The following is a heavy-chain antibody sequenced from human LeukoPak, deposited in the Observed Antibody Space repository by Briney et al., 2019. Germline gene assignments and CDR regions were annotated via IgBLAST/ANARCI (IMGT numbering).Heavy chain of an antibody. Sequence: GGSLRLSCAASEFSVGSNYMTWVRQAPGKGLEWVSAISGSGGSTYYADSVKGRFTISRDNSKNTLYLQMDSLRAEDTAVYYCAKDGGSYYYFDYWGQGTLVTVSS. CDR3: AKDGGSYYYFDY. CDR2: ISGSGGST. V-gene: IGHV3-23*01. CDR1: EFSVGSNY. D-gene: IGHD1-26*01. J-gene: IGHJ4*02.